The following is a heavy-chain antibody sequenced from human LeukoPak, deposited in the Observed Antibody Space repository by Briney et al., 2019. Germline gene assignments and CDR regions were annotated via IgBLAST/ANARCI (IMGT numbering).Heavy chain of an antibody. CDR2: IRFDGSNK. D-gene: IGHD1-26*01. Sequence: GGSLRLSCAASGFTFSSYGMHWVRQAPGKGLEWVTFIRFDGSNKYYADSVEGRFTISRDNSKNTLYLQINNLRAEDTAVYYCAKPRYSGSYYFDYWGQGTLVTVSS. J-gene: IGHJ4*02. V-gene: IGHV3-30*02. CDR3: AKPRYSGSYYFDY. CDR1: GFTFSSYG.